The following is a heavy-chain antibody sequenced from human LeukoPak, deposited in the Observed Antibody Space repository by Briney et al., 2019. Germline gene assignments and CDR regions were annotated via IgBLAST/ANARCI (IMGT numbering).Heavy chain of an antibody. CDR3: ARHKEALTDYFDY. CDR2: IYYSGST. Sequence: SETLSLTCTVSGGSISSSSYYWGWIRQPPGKGLEWIGSIYYSGSTYCNPSLKSRVTMSVDTSENQFSLKLSSVTAADTAVYYCARHKEALTDYFDYWGQGTLVTVSS. J-gene: IGHJ4*02. CDR1: GGSISSSSYY. V-gene: IGHV4-39*01. D-gene: IGHD3-9*01.